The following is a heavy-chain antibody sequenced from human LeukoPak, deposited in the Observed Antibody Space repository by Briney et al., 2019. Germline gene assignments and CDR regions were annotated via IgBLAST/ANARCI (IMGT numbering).Heavy chain of an antibody. CDR2: IHVDANEI. CDR1: GFTFSDEG. D-gene: IGHD2-2*01. CDR3: ARDKDCSTNNWYFYPGH. Sequence: GGSLRLSCAASGFTFSDEGMHWVRQAPGKGLEWVSFIHVDANEIYYADSVKGRFTISRDSSKNTLHLQMNSLRPDDTAVYYCARDKDCSTNNWYFYPGHWGQGTLVTVFS. V-gene: IGHV3-30*02. J-gene: IGHJ4*02.